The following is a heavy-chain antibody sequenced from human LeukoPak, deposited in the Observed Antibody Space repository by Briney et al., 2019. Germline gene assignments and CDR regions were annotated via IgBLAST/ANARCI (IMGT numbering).Heavy chain of an antibody. CDR3: ARPIAARPHWFDP. Sequence: SETLSLTCAVYGGSFSGYYWSWIRQPPGKGLEWIGEINHSGSTNYNPSLKSRVTISVDTSKNQFSLKLSSVTAADTAVYYCARPIAARPHWFDPWGQGTLVTVSP. CDR1: GGSFSGYY. V-gene: IGHV4-34*01. CDR2: INHSGST. J-gene: IGHJ5*02. D-gene: IGHD6-6*01.